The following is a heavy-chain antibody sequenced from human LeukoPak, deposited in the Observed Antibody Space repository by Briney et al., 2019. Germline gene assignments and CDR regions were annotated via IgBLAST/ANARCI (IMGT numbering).Heavy chain of an antibody. CDR1: GGSISSYY. J-gene: IGHJ6*03. CDR3: AREASDYVWGTGVYYYYMDV. V-gene: IGHV4-4*07. D-gene: IGHD3-16*01. Sequence: PSETLSLTCTVSGGSISSYYWSWIRQPAGKGLEWIGRIYTSGSTNYNPSLKSRVTMSVDTSKNQSSLKLSSVTAADTAVYYCAREASDYVWGTGVYYYYMDVWGKGTTVTISS. CDR2: IYTSGST.